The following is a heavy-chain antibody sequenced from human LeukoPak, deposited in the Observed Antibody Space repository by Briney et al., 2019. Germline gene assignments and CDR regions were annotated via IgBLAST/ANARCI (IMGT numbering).Heavy chain of an antibody. CDR2: IYPGDSDT. Sequence: GESLKVSCKGSGYSLTSYWIGWVRQMPGKGLEWMGFIYPGDSDTRYSPSFQGQVTISADKSISTAYLQWSSLKASDTAMYYCARQVDYDSTPDAFDIWGQGTMVTVSS. V-gene: IGHV5-51*01. J-gene: IGHJ3*02. D-gene: IGHD3-22*01. CDR1: GYSLTSYW. CDR3: ARQVDYDSTPDAFDI.